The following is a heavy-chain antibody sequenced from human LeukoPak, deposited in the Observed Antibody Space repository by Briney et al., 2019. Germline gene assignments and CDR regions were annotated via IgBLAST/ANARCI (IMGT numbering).Heavy chain of an antibody. J-gene: IGHJ4*02. V-gene: IGHV4-4*07. CDR3: ARGPRNSDWYSIDY. CDR1: GFTVIFNC. Sequence: GSLRLSCAASGFTVIFNCVSWIRQPAGKGLEWIGRIYTSGSTDYNPSLKSRVTMSVDTSKNQFSLKLNSVTAADTAVYYCARGPRNSDWYSIDYWGQGTLATVSS. CDR2: IYTSGST. D-gene: IGHD6-19*01.